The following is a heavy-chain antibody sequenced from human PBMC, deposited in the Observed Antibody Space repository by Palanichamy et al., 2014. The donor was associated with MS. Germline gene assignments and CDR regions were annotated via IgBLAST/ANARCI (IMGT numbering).Heavy chain of an antibody. J-gene: IGHJ4*02. CDR3: AKDRRGTVATTFEY. Sequence: EVHLLQSGGGLVRPGGSLRLSCAVSAAPGFTFSSYCMSWVRQAPGKGLEWVSVISGRGGDTFYADSVKGRFTVSRDNSKNTVFLQMNNLRPEDTALYYCAKDRRGTVATTFEYWGQGSLVTVSS. CDR1: GFTFSSYC. V-gene: IGHV3-23*01. D-gene: IGHD4-17*01. CDR2: ISGRGGDT.